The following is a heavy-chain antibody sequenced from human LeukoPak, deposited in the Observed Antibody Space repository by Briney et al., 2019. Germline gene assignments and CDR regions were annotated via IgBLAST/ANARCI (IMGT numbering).Heavy chain of an antibody. J-gene: IGHJ5*02. CDR2: GSESGGT. D-gene: IGHD1-26*01. Sequence: SETLSLTCAVYGGSLNGHYWSWVRQPPGKGLEWIGEGSESGGTKFNPSLKSRVTISADTSKNQFSLKLNSVTAADTAVYYCAKNGQSGFSFDPWGQGILVSVSS. V-gene: IGHV4-34*01. CDR3: AKNGQSGFSFDP. CDR1: GGSLNGHY.